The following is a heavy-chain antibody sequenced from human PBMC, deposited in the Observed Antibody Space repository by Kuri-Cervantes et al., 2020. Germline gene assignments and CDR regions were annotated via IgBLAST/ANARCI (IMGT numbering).Heavy chain of an antibody. CDR1: GGSISSYY. J-gene: IGHJ4*02. CDR3: ARTLLWFGEKIDY. D-gene: IGHD3-10*01. Sequence: GSLRLSCTVSGGSISSYYWSWIRQPPGKGLEWIGEINHSGSTNYNPSLKSRVTISVDTSKNQFSLKLSSVTAADTAVYYCARTLLWFGEKIDYWGQGTLVTVSS. CDR2: INHSGST. V-gene: IGHV4-34*01.